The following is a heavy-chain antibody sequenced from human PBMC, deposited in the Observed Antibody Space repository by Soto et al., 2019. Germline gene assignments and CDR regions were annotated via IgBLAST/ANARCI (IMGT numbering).Heavy chain of an antibody. J-gene: IGHJ4*02. CDR3: ARGRYGDY. CDR2: ISAHNGNT. V-gene: IGHV1-18*01. D-gene: IGHD1-1*01. Sequence: QVHLVQSGAEVKNPGDTVNVSCKGSGYDFTTYGITWVRQAPGQGLEWMAWISAHNGNTNYAPNLQGRVTVTRDTSTSTAYIELRSLRSDDTAVYYCARGRYGDYWGQGALVTVSS. CDR1: GYDFTTYG.